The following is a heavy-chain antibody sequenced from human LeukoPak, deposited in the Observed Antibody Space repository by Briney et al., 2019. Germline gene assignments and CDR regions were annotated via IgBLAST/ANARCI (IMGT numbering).Heavy chain of an antibody. CDR1: GFTFSNAW. CDR2: VKSKTDGETT. V-gene: IGHV3-15*01. J-gene: IGHJ4*02. D-gene: IGHD3-10*01. Sequence: PGGSLRLSCAASGFTFSNAWMSWVRQAPGKGLEWVGRVKSKTDGETTDYAAPVKGRFTISRDDSKNTLYLQMNSLKTEDTAVYYCARTSREFNDCDYWGQGTLVTVSS. CDR3: ARTSREFNDCDY.